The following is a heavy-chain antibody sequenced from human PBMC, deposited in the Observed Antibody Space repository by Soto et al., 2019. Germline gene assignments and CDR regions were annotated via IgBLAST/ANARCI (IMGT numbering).Heavy chain of an antibody. CDR1: GFTFDAYA. J-gene: IGHJ4*02. D-gene: IGHD4-17*01. CDR3: AKGDRAYGDSRYFDY. V-gene: IGHV3-9*01. Sequence: EMQLVESGGGLVQPGRSLRLSCADSGFTFDAYAMHWVRQAQGKGLEWVSGISWDRSTIVYADSVKGRFTISRDNAKISLYLQMNSLRAEDTALYFCAKGDRAYGDSRYFDYWRQGTLVTVSS. CDR2: ISWDRSTI.